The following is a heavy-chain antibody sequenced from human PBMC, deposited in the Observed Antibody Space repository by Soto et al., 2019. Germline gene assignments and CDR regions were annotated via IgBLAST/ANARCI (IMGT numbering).Heavy chain of an antibody. CDR2: IKHDGNEK. CDR1: GFTFSTYW. J-gene: IGHJ6*02. V-gene: IGHV3-7*01. Sequence: GGSLRLSCAASGFTFSTYWMSWVRQAPGKGLEWVANIKHDGNEKYYADSVKGRFTVSRDNVKNFLHLQMSSLRGDDTGVYFCVRATLSWGHYYFRGLDVWGQGTTVTVSS. D-gene: IGHD3-22*01. CDR3: VRATLSWGHYYFRGLDV.